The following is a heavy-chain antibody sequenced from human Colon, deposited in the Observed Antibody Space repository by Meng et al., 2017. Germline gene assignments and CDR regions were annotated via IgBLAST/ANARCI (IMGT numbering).Heavy chain of an antibody. V-gene: IGHV4-31*02. D-gene: IGHD3-22*01. CDR3: ARYYYDSSGVTYFDP. J-gene: IGHJ5*02. CDR2: FYFSGNT. CDR1: GDSISSGNHY. Sequence: QVKLEESGPGLVKPSQPLSLTCTVSGDSISSGNHYWSWSRQHPGKGLEWIGYFYFSGNTYYNPSLKSRVTISVDTSKNQFSLNLRSVTAADTAVYYCARYYYDSSGVTYFDPWGQGTLVTVSS.